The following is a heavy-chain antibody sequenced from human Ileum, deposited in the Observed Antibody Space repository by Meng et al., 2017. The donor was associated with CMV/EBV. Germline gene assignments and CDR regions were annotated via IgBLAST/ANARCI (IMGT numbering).Heavy chain of an antibody. J-gene: IGHJ4*02. D-gene: IGHD2-2*01. Sequence: YTFTGFYIRWVRQAAGQGLGWMGIINPNGGNTNYAQNVQGRVTMTRDTSTSTVYMELSSLRSEDTAVYYCARRFCSSSSSSSCSLDYWGQGTLVTVSS. V-gene: IGHV1-46*01. CDR3: ARRFCSSSSSSSCSLDY. CDR1: YTFTGFY. CDR2: INPNGGNT.